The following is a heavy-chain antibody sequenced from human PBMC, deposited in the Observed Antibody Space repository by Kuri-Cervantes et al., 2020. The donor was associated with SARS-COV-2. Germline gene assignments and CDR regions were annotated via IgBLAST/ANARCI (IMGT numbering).Heavy chain of an antibody. D-gene: IGHD7-27*01. CDR3: ARDLRLGKSLDY. Sequence: GGSLRLSCAVSGFTFTSHAMHWVRQAPGKGLEWVAVISYDGSNKYYADSVKGRFTISRDNSKNTLYLQMNSLRAEDTAVYYCARDLRLGKSLDYWGQGTLVTVSS. V-gene: IGHV3-30-3*01. J-gene: IGHJ4*02. CDR1: GFTFTSHA. CDR2: ISYDGSNK.